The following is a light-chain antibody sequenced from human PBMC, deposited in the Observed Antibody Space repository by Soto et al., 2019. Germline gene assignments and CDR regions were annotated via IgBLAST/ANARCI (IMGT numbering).Light chain of an antibody. V-gene: IGKV3-20*01. CDR2: GAS. J-gene: IGKJ2*01. CDR1: QSVRSSY. CDR3: QLYGSSPYT. Sequence: EIVLTQSPGTLSLSPGERATLSCRASQSVRSSYLAWYQQKPGQAPRLLIYGASSRATGIPDKFSGSGSGTDFTLTISRLEPEDFAVYYCQLYGSSPYTFGQGTKLEIK.